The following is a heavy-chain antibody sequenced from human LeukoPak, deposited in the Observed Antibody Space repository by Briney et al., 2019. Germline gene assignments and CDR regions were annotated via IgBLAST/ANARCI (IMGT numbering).Heavy chain of an antibody. CDR1: GFTVSSNY. D-gene: IGHD5-18*01. Sequence: GGSLRLSFAASGFTVSSNYMNWVRQAPGKGLEWVSVIYSGGSTYYADSVKGRFTISRDNSKNTLYLQMNSLRAEDTAVYYCASSVGYSYGYMGAFDIWGQGTMVTVSS. CDR3: ASSVGYSYGYMGAFDI. V-gene: IGHV3-53*01. CDR2: IYSGGST. J-gene: IGHJ3*02.